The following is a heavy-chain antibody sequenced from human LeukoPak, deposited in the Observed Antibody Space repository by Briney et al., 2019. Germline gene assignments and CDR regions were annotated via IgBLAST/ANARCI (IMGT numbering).Heavy chain of an antibody. J-gene: IGHJ4*02. V-gene: IGHV1-2*02. CDR3: ARIRFYYHRGPDLDLYYFDY. CDR2: INPNSGGI. Sequence: ASVKVSCKASGYTFTSYDINWVRQATGQGLEWMGWINPNSGGINYAQKFQGRVTMTRDTSISTAYMELSRLRSDDTAVYYCARIRFYYHRGPDLDLYYFDYWGQGTLVTVSS. CDR1: GYTFTSYD. D-gene: IGHD3-22*01.